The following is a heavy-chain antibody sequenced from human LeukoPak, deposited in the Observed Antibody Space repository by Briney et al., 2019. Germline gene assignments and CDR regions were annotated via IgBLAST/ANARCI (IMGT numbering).Heavy chain of an antibody. J-gene: IGHJ4*02. CDR2: ISGSGGST. D-gene: IGHD3-10*01. CDR3: AKEYDSGGYGAYFDY. CDR1: GFTFSSYA. Sequence: GGSLRLSCAASGFTFSSYAMSWVRQAPGKGLEWVSAISGSGGSTYYADSVKGRFTLSRDNSRNTLDLQMNSLGPEDTAVYYCAKEYDSGGYGAYFDYWGQGTLVTVPS. V-gene: IGHV3-23*01.